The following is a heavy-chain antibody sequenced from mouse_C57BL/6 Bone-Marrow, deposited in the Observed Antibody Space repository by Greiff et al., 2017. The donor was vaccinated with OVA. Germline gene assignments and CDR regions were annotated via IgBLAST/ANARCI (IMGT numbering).Heavy chain of an antibody. CDR2: IYPRSGNT. D-gene: IGHD1-1*01. Sequence: QVQLQQSGAELARPGASVKLSCKASGYTFTSYGISWVKQRPGQGLEWIGEIYPRSGNTYYNEKFKGKATLTADKSSSTAYMELRSLTSEDSAVYFCARAHYSGSSYWGQGTTLTVSS. CDR3: ARAHYSGSSY. J-gene: IGHJ2*01. V-gene: IGHV1-81*01. CDR1: GYTFTSYG.